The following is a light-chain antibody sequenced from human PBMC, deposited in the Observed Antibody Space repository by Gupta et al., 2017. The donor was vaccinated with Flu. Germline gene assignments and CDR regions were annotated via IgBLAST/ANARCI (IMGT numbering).Light chain of an antibody. CDR2: TTS. J-gene: IGKJ1*01. CDR1: QSINDN. Sequence: IQLTQSPSSLSAPVGDRVTITCRASQSINDNLDWYQQRPGKAPRVLIYTTSKVYNGVPSRFSGSGFGTDFTLTISGLQPEDSATYFCLQSYNSRTFGQGTKVEIK. CDR3: LQSYNSRT. V-gene: IGKV1-39*01.